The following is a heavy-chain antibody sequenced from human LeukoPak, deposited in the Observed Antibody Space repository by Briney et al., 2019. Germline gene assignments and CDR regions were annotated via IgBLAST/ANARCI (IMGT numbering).Heavy chain of an antibody. V-gene: IGHV3-30*02. Sequence: GGSLRLSCAASGFTFSSYGMHWVRQAPGKGLERVAFIRYDGSNKYYADSVKGRFTISRDNSKNTLYLQMNSLRAEDTAVYYCTRDLMDYDVSTGLHHYYMDVWGQGTAVTVSS. CDR1: GFTFSSYG. D-gene: IGHD3-9*01. J-gene: IGHJ6*02. CDR3: TRDLMDYDVSTGLHHYYMDV. CDR2: IRYDGSNK.